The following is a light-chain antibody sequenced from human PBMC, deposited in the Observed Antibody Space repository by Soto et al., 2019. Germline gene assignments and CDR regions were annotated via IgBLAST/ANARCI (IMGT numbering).Light chain of an antibody. CDR1: QSVLYSSNNKNY. V-gene: IGKV4-1*01. J-gene: IGKJ1*01. Sequence: DIVMTQSPDSLAVSLGETATINCKSSQSVLYSSNNKNYLAWYQQKPGQPPKLLIYWTSTRESGVPDRFSGSGSETDFTLTINSLQAEDVAVYYCQQHYSTPQTFGQGTKVEIK. CDR3: QQHYSTPQT. CDR2: WTS.